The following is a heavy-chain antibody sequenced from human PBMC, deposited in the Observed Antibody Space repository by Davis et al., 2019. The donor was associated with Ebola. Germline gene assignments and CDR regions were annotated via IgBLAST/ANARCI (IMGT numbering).Heavy chain of an antibody. D-gene: IGHD6-19*01. Sequence: ASVKVSCKASGYTFTSYAMHWVRQAPGQRLEWMGWINAGNGVTKYSQKFQDRVTITRDTSANTAYMELSSLISEDTAVYYCARDIAVAGTPGYWGQGTLVTVSS. J-gene: IGHJ4*02. CDR2: INAGNGVT. CDR3: ARDIAVAGTPGY. CDR1: GYTFTSYA. V-gene: IGHV1-3*01.